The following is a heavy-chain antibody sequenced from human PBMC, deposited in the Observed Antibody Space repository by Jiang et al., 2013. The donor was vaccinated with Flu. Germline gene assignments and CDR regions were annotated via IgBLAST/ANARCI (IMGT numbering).Heavy chain of an antibody. CDR2: INPNSGGT. CDR1: GYTFTGYY. V-gene: IGHV1-2*02. D-gene: IGHD3-3*01. CDR3: ARDYDFWSGVFDY. Sequence: KVSCKASGYTFTGYYMHWVRQAPGQGLEWMGWINPNSGGTNYAQKFQGRVTMTRDTSISTAYMELSRLRSDDTAVYYCARDYDFWSGVFDYWGQGTLVTVSS. J-gene: IGHJ4*02.